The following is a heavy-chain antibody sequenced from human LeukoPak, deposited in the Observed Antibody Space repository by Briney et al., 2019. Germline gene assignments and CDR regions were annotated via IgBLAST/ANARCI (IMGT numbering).Heavy chain of an antibody. CDR2: ISAYNGNT. CDR3: AREYYYDSSGYYHWFDP. CDR1: GYPFTRYG. V-gene: IGHV1-18*01. Sequence: ASVKVSCKASGYPFTRYGISWVRQAPGQGLEWMGWISAYNGNTNYAQKLQGRVAMTTDTSTSTAYMELRSLRSDDTAVYYCAREYYYDSSGYYHWFDPWGQGTLVAVSS. D-gene: IGHD3-22*01. J-gene: IGHJ5*02.